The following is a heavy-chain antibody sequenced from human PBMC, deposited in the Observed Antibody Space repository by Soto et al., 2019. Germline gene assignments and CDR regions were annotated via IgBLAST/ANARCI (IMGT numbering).Heavy chain of an antibody. CDR3: ARDYPRSRIWFGEVEGYYGMDV. CDR1: GFTFSSYS. J-gene: IGHJ6*02. Sequence: PGGSLRLSCAASGFTFSSYSMNWVRQAPGKGLEWVSSISSSSSYIYYADSVKGRFTISRDNAKNSLYLQMNSLRAEDTAVYYCARDYPRSRIWFGEVEGYYGMDVWGQGTTVTVSS. D-gene: IGHD3-10*01. V-gene: IGHV3-21*01. CDR2: ISSSSSYI.